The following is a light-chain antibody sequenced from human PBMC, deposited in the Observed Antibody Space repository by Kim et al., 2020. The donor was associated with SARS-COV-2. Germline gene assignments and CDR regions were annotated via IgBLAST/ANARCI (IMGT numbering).Light chain of an antibody. CDR1: KLGDKY. J-gene: IGLJ1*01. CDR2: QDS. V-gene: IGLV3-1*01. Sequence: SYELTQPPSVSVSPGQTASITCSGDKLGDKYACWYQQKPGLSPVLVIYQDSKRPSGIPERFSGSNSGNTATLTISGTQAMDEADYYCQAWDSSTFYVFGT. CDR3: QAWDSSTFYV.